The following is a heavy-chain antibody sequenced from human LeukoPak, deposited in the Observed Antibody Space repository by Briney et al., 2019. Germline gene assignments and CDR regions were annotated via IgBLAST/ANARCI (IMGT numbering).Heavy chain of an antibody. CDR2: ISYDGSNK. D-gene: IGHD3-10*01. CDR1: GFTFSSYA. J-gene: IGHJ4*02. V-gene: IGHV3-30-3*01. CDR3: ARDFWAFGELFYFDY. Sequence: PGGPLRLSCAASGFTFSSYAMHWVRQAPGKGLEWVAVISYDGSNKYYADSVKGRFTISRDNSKNTLYLQMNSLRAEDTAVYYCARDFWAFGELFYFDYWGQGTLVTVSS.